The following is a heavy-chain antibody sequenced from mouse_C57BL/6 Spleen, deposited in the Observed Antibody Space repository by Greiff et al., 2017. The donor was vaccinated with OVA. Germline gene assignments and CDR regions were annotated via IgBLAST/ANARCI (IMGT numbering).Heavy chain of an antibody. D-gene: IGHD1-1*01. V-gene: IGHV1-69*01. CDR2: IDPSDSYT. J-gene: IGHJ1*03. CDR3: AKRRDYYGSWYFDV. CDR1: GYTFTSYW. Sequence: VQLQQPGAELVMPGASVKLSCKASGYTFTSYWMHWVKQRPGQGLEWIGEIDPSDSYTNYNQKFKGKSTLTVDKSSSTAYMQLSSLTSEDSAVYYCAKRRDYYGSWYFDVWGTGTTVTVSS.